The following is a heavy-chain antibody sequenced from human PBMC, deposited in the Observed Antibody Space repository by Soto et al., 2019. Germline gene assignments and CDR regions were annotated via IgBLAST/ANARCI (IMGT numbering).Heavy chain of an antibody. CDR1: GGSFSNYA. V-gene: IGHV1-69*01. CDR3: ARAYRDNYFYAMDV. D-gene: IGHD3-10*01. CDR2: IIPMFGIG. Sequence: QVQLVQSGAEVKMPGSSVRVSCKASGGSFSNYAISWVRQAPGQGLEWMGGIIPMFGIGNYAEKFLGRVTITADESTSTSHMELSSLRSEDTAVYFFARAYRDNYFYAMDVWGQGTTVTVSS. J-gene: IGHJ6*02.